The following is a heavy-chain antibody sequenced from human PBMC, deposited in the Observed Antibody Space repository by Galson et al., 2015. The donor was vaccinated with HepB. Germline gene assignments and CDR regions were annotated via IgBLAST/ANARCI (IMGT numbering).Heavy chain of an antibody. V-gene: IGHV3-30*04. J-gene: IGHJ4*02. D-gene: IGHD3-10*01. CDR3: ARAWFGELLSYHFDS. CDR2: ISYDTTKK. Sequence: SLRLPCAASGFTFSSYAMHWVRQAPGKGLEWVAIISYDTTKKYYADSVKGRFTISRDNSDDTLYLQMRSLRVEDTGVYYCARAWFGELLSYHFDSWGQGTLVTVSS. CDR1: GFTFSSYA.